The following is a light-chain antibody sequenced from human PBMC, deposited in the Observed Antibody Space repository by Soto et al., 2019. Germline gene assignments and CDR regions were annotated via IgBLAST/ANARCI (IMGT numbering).Light chain of an antibody. Sequence: EIVMTQSPATLSVSPGERATLSRRASQSVSSNLAWYQQKPGQAPRLLIYGASTRAIGIPATFSGSGSGTEFTLTISSLQSEHFAIYYCQQYNIWPYTFGQGTKLEIK. V-gene: IGKV3-15*01. CDR2: GAS. J-gene: IGKJ2*01. CDR3: QQYNIWPYT. CDR1: QSVSSN.